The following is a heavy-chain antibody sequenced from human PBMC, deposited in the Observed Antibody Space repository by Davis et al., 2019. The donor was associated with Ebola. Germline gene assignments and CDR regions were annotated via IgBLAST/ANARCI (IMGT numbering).Heavy chain of an antibody. CDR3: ARGGGHYYDSSGYYYSTYYFDY. CDR1: GGSISTHY. D-gene: IGHD3-22*01. Sequence: PSETLSLTCTVSGGSISTHYWNWIRQPPGKGLEWIGYVDSSGSTNYNPSLKSRVTISVDTSKNQFSLKLSPVTAADTAVYYCARGGGHYYDSSGYYYSTYYFDYWGQGTLVTVSS. V-gene: IGHV4-59*08. CDR2: VDSSGST. J-gene: IGHJ4*02.